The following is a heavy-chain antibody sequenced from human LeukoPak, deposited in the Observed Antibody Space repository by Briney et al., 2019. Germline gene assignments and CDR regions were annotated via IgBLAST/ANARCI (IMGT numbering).Heavy chain of an antibody. Sequence: SETLSLTCAVYGGSFSGYYWSWIRQPPGKGLEWIGEINHSGRTNYNPSLKSRVTISVDTSKNQFSLKLSSVTTADTAVYYCASGSTTYQLLLAYWGQGTTVTVSS. V-gene: IGHV4-34*01. D-gene: IGHD2-2*01. CDR3: ASGSTTYQLLLAY. J-gene: IGHJ6*02. CDR2: INHSGRT. CDR1: GGSFSGYY.